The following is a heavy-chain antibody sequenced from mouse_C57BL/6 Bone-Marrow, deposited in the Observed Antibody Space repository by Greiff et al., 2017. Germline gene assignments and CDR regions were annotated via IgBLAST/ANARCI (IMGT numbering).Heavy chain of an antibody. V-gene: IGHV5-17*01. Sequence: VQLKESGGGLVKPGGSLKLSCAASGFTFSDYGMHWVRQAPEKGLEWVAYISSGSSTIYYADTVKGRFTISRANAKNTLFLQMTSLRSEDTAMYYCARGAYYYGSSYQFAYWGQGTLVTVSA. CDR3: ARGAYYYGSSYQFAY. J-gene: IGHJ3*01. CDR2: ISSGSSTI. D-gene: IGHD1-1*01. CDR1: GFTFSDYG.